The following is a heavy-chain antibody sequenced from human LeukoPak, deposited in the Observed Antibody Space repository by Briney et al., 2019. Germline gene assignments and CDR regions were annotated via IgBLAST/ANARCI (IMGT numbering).Heavy chain of an antibody. Sequence: GASVKVSCKASGGTFSSYAISWVRQAPGQGLEWTGGIIPIFGTANYAQKFQGRVTITADESTSTAYMELSSLRSEDTAVYYCARGGRGNAFDIWGQGIMVTVSS. J-gene: IGHJ3*02. CDR1: GGTFSSYA. CDR2: IIPIFGTA. CDR3: ARGGRGNAFDI. D-gene: IGHD1-14*01. V-gene: IGHV1-69*13.